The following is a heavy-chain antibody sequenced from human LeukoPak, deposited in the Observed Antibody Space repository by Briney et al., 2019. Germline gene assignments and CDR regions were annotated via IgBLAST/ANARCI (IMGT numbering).Heavy chain of an antibody. CDR2: IYYSGST. Sequence: SETLSLTCTVSGGSINSYYWSWIRQPPGKGLEWIGYIYYSGSTSYNPSLKSRVTISVDTSKNQFSLKLSSVTAADTAVYYCASGYTYGWYYFDYWGQGTLVTVSS. CDR3: ASGYTYGWYYFDY. V-gene: IGHV4-59*01. D-gene: IGHD5-18*01. J-gene: IGHJ4*02. CDR1: GGSINSYY.